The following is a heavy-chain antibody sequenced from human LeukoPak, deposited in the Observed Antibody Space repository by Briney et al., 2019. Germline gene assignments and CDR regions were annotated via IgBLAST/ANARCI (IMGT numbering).Heavy chain of an antibody. D-gene: IGHD3-22*01. CDR1: GYTFTGYY. CDR3: ARDTYYDSSGIDY. V-gene: IGHV1-2*02. CDR2: INPNSGGT. Sequence: GASVKVSCKASGYTFTGYYMHWVRQAPGQGLEWMGWINPNSGGTNYAQKFQGRVTMTRDTSISTAYMELSRLRSDDTAVYYCARDTYYDSSGIDYWGQGTLVTVSS. J-gene: IGHJ4*02.